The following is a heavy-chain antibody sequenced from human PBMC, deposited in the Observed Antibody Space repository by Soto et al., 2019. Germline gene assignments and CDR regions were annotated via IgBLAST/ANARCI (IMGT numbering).Heavy chain of an antibody. Sequence: QVQLVQSGAEVKKPGASVKVSCKASGYTFTSYGISWVRQARGQGLEWMGWISAYNGNTNYAQKLQGRVTMTTDTSTSTAYMELRSLRSDDTAVYYCARDPNGMIAACHRNFDYWGQGTLVTVSS. CDR3: ARDPNGMIAACHRNFDY. CDR1: GYTFTSYG. J-gene: IGHJ4*02. V-gene: IGHV1-18*04. CDR2: ISAYNGNT. D-gene: IGHD6-6*01.